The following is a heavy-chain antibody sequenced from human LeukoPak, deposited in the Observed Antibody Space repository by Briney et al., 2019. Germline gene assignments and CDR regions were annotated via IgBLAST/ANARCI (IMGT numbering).Heavy chain of an antibody. J-gene: IGHJ1*01. CDR3: ARPLTYDFWSGYYKH. V-gene: IGHV3-11*04. Sequence: GGSLRLSCAASGFTFSDYYMSWIRQAPGKGLEWVSYISSSGSTIYYADSVKGRFTISRDNAKNSLYLQMNSLRAEDTAVYYCARPLTYDFWSGYYKHWGQGTLVTVSS. D-gene: IGHD3-3*01. CDR1: GFTFSDYY. CDR2: ISSSGSTI.